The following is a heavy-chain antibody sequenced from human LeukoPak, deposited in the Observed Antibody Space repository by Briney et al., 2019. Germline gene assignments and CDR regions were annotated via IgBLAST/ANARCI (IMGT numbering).Heavy chain of an antibody. CDR2: IIPIFGTT. V-gene: IGHV1-69*13. CDR1: GGTSSSYA. J-gene: IGHJ4*02. Sequence: SVKVSCKASGGTSSSYALTWVRQAPGQGLEWMGGIIPIFGTTDYAQKFQDRLTITADESTSTAYMELSSLRSDDTAVYYCAREQWLGDYWGQGTLVTISS. CDR3: AREQWLGDY. D-gene: IGHD6-19*01.